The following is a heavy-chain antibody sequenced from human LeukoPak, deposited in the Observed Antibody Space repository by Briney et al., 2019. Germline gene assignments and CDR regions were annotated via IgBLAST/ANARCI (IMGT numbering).Heavy chain of an antibody. CDR1: GYTFTSYD. D-gene: IGHD2-15*01. CDR2: IIPILGIA. Sequence: GASVKVSCKASGYTFTSYDISWVRQAPGQGLEWMGRIIPILGIANYAQKFQGRVTITADKSTSTAYMELSSLRSEDTAVYYCAREGPGDGYCSGGSCYNWFDPWGQGTLVTVSS. J-gene: IGHJ5*02. V-gene: IGHV1-69*04. CDR3: AREGPGDGYCSGGSCYNWFDP.